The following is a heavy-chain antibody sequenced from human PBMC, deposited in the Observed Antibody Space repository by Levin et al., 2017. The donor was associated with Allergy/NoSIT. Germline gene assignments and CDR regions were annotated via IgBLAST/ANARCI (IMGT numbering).Heavy chain of an antibody. D-gene: IGHD3-3*01. Sequence: PGGSLRLSCAASGFTFSSYSMNWVRQAPGKGLEWVSYISSSSSTIYYADSVKGRFTISRDNAKNSLYLQMNSLRAEDTAVYYCARDFGTPYDFWSELYYYYYGMDGWGQGTTVTVSS. CDR2: ISSSSSTI. CDR1: GFTFSSYS. V-gene: IGHV3-48*04. CDR3: ARDFGTPYDFWSELYYYYYGMDG. J-gene: IGHJ6*02.